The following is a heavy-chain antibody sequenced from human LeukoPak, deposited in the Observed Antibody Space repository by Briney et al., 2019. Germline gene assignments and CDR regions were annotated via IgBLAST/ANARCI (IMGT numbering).Heavy chain of an antibody. CDR1: GFTFSNAW. D-gene: IGHD3-9*01. J-gene: IGHJ4*02. CDR2: IKSKTDGGTT. CDR3: TTDWRRYDILTGYSSDY. Sequence: GGSLRLSCAASGFTFSNAWMSWVRQAPGKGLEWVGRIKSKTDGGTTDYAAPVKGRFTISRDDSKNTLYLQMNSLKTEDTAVYYCTTDWRRYDILTGYSSDYWGQGTLVIVSS. V-gene: IGHV3-15*01.